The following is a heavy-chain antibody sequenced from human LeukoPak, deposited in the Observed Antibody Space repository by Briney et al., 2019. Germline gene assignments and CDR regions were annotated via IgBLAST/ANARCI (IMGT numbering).Heavy chain of an antibody. CDR3: ARGPGWRIAARPFDS. J-gene: IGHJ4*02. V-gene: IGHV4-34*01. CDR1: GGSLSNYY. CDR2: ISHSGST. Sequence: SETLSLTCTVYGGSLSNYYWNWIRQSPGKGLEWIGEISHSGSTDYSPSLKSRVTVSLDTSKNQFSLKLSSVTAADTAVYYCARGPGWRIAARPFDSWGQGTLVTVSS. D-gene: IGHD6-6*01.